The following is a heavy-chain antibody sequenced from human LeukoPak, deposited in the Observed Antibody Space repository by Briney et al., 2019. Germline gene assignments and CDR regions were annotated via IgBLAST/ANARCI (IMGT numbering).Heavy chain of an antibody. J-gene: IGHJ4*02. Sequence: ASETLSLTCTVSAGSISSSSHHWGWIRQSPGKGLEWIGSIYSGRTTYYNPSLNNRVTISVVTSKNQFSLQLNSVTAADTSVYYCVRHDGRGGSTMGALDSWGQGSLVTVSS. CDR3: VRHDGRGGSTMGALDS. CDR2: IYSGRTT. D-gene: IGHD5/OR15-5a*01. V-gene: IGHV4-39*01. CDR1: AGSISSSSHH.